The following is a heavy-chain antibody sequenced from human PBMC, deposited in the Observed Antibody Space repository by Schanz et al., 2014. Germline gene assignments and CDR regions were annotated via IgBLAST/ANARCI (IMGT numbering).Heavy chain of an antibody. CDR2: INPNSGGT. D-gene: IGHD4-17*01. CDR1: GYTFTGYY. V-gene: IGHV1-2*02. Sequence: QVQLLQSGAEVKKPGASVKVSCKASGYTFTGYYMHWVRQAPGQGLEWMGRINPNSGGTNYAQKFQGRVAMTRDTCISTAYMELSSLRSDDTAVYYCARELRLEYYFDYWGQGTQVTVSS. CDR3: ARELRLEYYFDY. J-gene: IGHJ4*02.